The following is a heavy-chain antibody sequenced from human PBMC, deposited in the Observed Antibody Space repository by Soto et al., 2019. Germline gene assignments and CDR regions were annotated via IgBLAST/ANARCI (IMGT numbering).Heavy chain of an antibody. CDR2: IYWDDDK. Sequence: QITLKESGPTLVKPTQPLTLTCTFSGFSLSTSGVGVGWIRQPPGKALEWLALIYWDDDKRYSPSLKSRLTITKDTSKNQVVLTMTHMDPVDTATYYCAHRRHDYIWGSYRLNTPPSYWYFDLWGRGTLVTVSS. CDR3: AHRRHDYIWGSYRLNTPPSYWYFDL. J-gene: IGHJ2*01. CDR1: GFSLSTSGVG. V-gene: IGHV2-5*02. D-gene: IGHD3-16*02.